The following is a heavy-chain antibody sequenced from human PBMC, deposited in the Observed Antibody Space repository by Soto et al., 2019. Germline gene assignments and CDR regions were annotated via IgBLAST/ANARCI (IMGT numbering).Heavy chain of an antibody. J-gene: IGHJ4*02. CDR2: IYHSGST. CDR1: GGSISSGGYS. CDR3: ARGVTTVTTFDY. Sequence: QLQLQESGSGLVKPSQTLSLTCAVSGGSISSGGYSCNWIRQPPGKGLEWIGYIYHSGSTYYNPSLKSRVTISVDRSKHQSSLKLSSVTAADTAVYYCARGVTTVTTFDYWGQGTLVTVSS. D-gene: IGHD4-17*01. V-gene: IGHV4-30-2*01.